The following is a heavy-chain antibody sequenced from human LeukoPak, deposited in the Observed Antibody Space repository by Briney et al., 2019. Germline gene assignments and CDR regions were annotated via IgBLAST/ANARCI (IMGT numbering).Heavy chain of an antibody. CDR3: ARDALAVAGSPNYYYYGMDV. D-gene: IGHD6-19*01. CDR2: IYHSGST. V-gene: IGHV4-30-2*01. J-gene: IGHJ6*02. CDR1: GGSISSGGYS. Sequence: SETLSLTCAVSGGSISSGGYSWSWIRQPPGKGLEWIGYIYHSGSTYYNPSLKSRVTISVDRSKNQFSLKLSSVTAADTAVYYCARDALAVAGSPNYYYYGMDVWGQGTTVTVSS.